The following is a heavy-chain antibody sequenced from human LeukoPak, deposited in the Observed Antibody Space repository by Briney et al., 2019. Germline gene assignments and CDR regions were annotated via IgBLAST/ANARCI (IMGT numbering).Heavy chain of an antibody. D-gene: IGHD3-10*01. V-gene: IGHV4-59*01. CDR3: ARALPSGSPSLVNWFDP. CDR2: IYYSGST. J-gene: IGHJ5*02. CDR1: GGSISSYY. Sequence: SETLPLTCTVSGGSISSYYWSWIRQPPGKGLEWIGYIYYSGSTNYNPSLKSRVTISVDTSKNQFSLKLSSVTAADTAVYYCARALPSGSPSLVNWFDPWGQGTLVTVSS.